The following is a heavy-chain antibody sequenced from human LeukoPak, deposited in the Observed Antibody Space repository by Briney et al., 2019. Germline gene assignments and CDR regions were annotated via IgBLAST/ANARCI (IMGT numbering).Heavy chain of an antibody. CDR1: GFTFSDYY. J-gene: IGHJ4*02. V-gene: IGHV3-11*01. CDR2: IRSSAGTI. D-gene: IGHD1-26*01. Sequence: PGGSLRLSCAASGFTFSDYYMSWIRQAPGKGLEWIAYIRSSAGTIHYADSVKGRFTVSRDNAYSSLHLQMNSLRAEDTAVYYCARGRLAFQYTGSFGYWGQGTLVTVSS. CDR3: ARGRLAFQYTGSFGY.